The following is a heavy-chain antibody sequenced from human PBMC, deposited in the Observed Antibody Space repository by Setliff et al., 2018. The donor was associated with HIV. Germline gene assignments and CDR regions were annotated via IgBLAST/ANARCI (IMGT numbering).Heavy chain of an antibody. D-gene: IGHD2-21*02. CDR3: AREGGDWGSAFDI. V-gene: IGHV4-39*07. Sequence: PPETLSLTCTVSGGSISSDSYYWGWIRQPPGKGLEWIGSIFYSGSTNYNPSLKSRVTMSVDTSKNQFSLKLSSVTAADTAVYYCAREGGDWGSAFDIWGQGTMVTVS. CDR2: IFYSGST. J-gene: IGHJ3*02. CDR1: GGSISSDSYY.